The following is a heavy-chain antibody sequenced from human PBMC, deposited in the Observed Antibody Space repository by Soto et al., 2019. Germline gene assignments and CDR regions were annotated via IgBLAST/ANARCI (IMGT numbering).Heavy chain of an antibody. J-gene: IGHJ6*02. CDR2: MKPDETER. CDR1: GFTFSEDW. CDR3: DRYKLPNGLDL. D-gene: IGHD1-1*01. V-gene: IGHV3-7*03. Sequence: GALRLSCLLSGFTFSEDWMGWVRQAPGKGLEWVANMKPDETERYYVDSVRGRFTISRDGAENSLHLQMNSLRVEDTALYYCDRYKLPNGLDLWGQGTTVTVSS.